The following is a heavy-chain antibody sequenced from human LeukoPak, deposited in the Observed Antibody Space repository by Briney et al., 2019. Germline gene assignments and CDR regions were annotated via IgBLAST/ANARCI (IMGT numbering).Heavy chain of an antibody. CDR1: GGTFSSYA. V-gene: IGHV1-2*02. Sequence: GASVKVSCKASGGTFSSYAISWVRQAPGQGLEWMGWINPNSGGTNYAQKFQGRVTMTRDTSISTAYMELSRLRSDDTAVYYCARVTGSGITMIVVAFDYWGQGTLVTVSS. CDR3: ARVTGSGITMIVVAFDY. J-gene: IGHJ4*02. CDR2: INPNSGGT. D-gene: IGHD3-22*01.